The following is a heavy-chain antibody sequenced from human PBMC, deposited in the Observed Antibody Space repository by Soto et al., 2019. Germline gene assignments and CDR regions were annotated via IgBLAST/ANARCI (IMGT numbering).Heavy chain of an antibody. J-gene: IGHJ4*02. Sequence: SETLSLTCTVSGSSINSSGYYWGWIRQPPGKGLEWIGSMFYGVSTYYNPSLKSRATVSVDTSKNQFSLNLRSVTAADTAVYYCARLPSRHLVDYWGQGTLVTVSS. CDR3: ARLPSRHLVDY. CDR1: GSSINSSGYY. V-gene: IGHV4-39*01. CDR2: MFYGVST. D-gene: IGHD3-3*02.